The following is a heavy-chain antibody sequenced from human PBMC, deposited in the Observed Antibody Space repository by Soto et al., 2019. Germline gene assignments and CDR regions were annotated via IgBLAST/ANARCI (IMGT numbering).Heavy chain of an antibody. CDR3: VSGLVVQAGIRYYYYGMDF. J-gene: IGHJ6*02. V-gene: IGHV1-69*06. CDR2: IIPIFNTA. CDR1: GGTFSHYA. Sequence: QVQLVQSGAEVKKPGSSVKVSCKASGGTFSHYAISWVRQAPGQGLEWMGGIIPIFNTANYAQKFQGRVTIPADKSTSTAYRELSSLSAEDTAVYYCVSGLVVQAGIRYYYYGMDFWGQGTTVAVSS. D-gene: IGHD2-2*01.